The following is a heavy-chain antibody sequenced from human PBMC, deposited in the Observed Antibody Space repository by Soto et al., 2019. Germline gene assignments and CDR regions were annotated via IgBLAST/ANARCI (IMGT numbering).Heavy chain of an antibody. Sequence: SETLALTCAVAGYSIRSGYYWGCIRQSPGKGLEWIGSVYLSGVTYFNPSLKSRVTISVDTSKNQFSLKLNSMTAADTAVYYCARDDRDSTSPTFDYWGQGVLVTVPQ. CDR3: ARDDRDSTSPTFDY. CDR2: VYLSGVT. J-gene: IGHJ4*02. D-gene: IGHD6-6*01. V-gene: IGHV4-38-2*02. CDR1: GYSIRSGYY.